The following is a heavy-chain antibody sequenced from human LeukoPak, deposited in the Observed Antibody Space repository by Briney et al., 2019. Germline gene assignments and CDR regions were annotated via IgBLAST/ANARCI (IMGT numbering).Heavy chain of an antibody. Sequence: GASVKVSCKVSGYTLTELSMHWVRQAPGKGLEWMGGFDPEDGETIYAQKFQGRVTMTEDTSTDTAYMELSSLRSEDTAVYYCATGGSTTLDHRRWFDPWGQGTLVTVSS. CDR2: FDPEDGET. CDR1: GYTLTELS. CDR3: ATGGSTTLDHRRWFDP. D-gene: IGHD3/OR15-3a*01. V-gene: IGHV1-24*01. J-gene: IGHJ5*02.